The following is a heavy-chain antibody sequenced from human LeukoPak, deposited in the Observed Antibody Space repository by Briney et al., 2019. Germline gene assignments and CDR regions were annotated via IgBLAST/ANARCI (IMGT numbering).Heavy chain of an antibody. CDR3: ARSADYYGSGASEAFDI. J-gene: IGHJ3*02. CDR1: GYTFTSYD. V-gene: IGHV1-8*01. CDR2: MNPNSGNT. D-gene: IGHD3-10*01. Sequence: GASVKVSCKASGYTFTSYDINWVRQATGQGLEWMGWMNPNSGNTGYAQKFQGRVTMTRNTSISTAYMELSSLRSEDTAVYYCARSADYYGSGASEAFDIWGQGTMVTVSS.